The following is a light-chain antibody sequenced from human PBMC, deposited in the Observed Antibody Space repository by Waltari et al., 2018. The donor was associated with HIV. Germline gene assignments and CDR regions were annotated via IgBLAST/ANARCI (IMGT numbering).Light chain of an antibody. CDR1: SHNTGKNY. V-gene: IGLV1-51*01. Sequence: QSVLTQPPSVSAAPGQKVTISGSGTSHNTGKNYVSWYQQLPGTAPKLLIYDNNKRPSGIPDRFSGSKSGTSATLGITVLQTGDEADYYCGTWDSSLSAGVFGGGTKLTVL. J-gene: IGLJ3*02. CDR3: GTWDSSLSAGV. CDR2: DNN.